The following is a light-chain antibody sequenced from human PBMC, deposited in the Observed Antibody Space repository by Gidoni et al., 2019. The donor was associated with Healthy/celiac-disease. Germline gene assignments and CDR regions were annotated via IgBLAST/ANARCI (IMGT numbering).Light chain of an antibody. CDR1: QSISSF. V-gene: IGKV1-39*01. CDR2: AAS. CDR3: QHGYCTPT. Sequence: DIQMTQSPSSLSASVGDRVTITCRASQSISSFSYWYQQKQGKAPQLLICAASSLQSGVPSRFSGSCSGTFFPLTISILQPDYFASYYCQHGYCTPTFGQGTKLEIK. J-gene: IGKJ2*01.